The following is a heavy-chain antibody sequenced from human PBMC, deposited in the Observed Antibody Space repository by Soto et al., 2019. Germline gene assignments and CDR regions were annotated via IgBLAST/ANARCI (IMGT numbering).Heavy chain of an antibody. J-gene: IGHJ4*02. CDR3: ARSDYYGSGSFSYFDY. D-gene: IGHD3-10*01. V-gene: IGHV4-30-2*01. CDR1: GGSISSGGYS. CDR2: IYHSGST. Sequence: SETLSLTCAVSGGSISSGGYSWSWIRQPPGKGLEWIGYIYHSGSTYYNPSLKSRVTISVDRSKNQFSLKLSSVTAADTAVYYCARSDYYGSGSFSYFDYWGQGTLVTVSS.